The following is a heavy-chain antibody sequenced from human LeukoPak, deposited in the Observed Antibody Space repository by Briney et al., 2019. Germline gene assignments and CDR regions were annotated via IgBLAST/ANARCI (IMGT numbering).Heavy chain of an antibody. CDR1: GGSFSDYY. Sequence: SETLSLPCAVYGGSFSDYYWAWIRQPPGKGLEWIGEIHHSGRTNYNPSFKSRITISLDTSRKQFSLKLNSVTAADTAIYYCAADRDIMNPPFDLWGQGTLVTVSS. J-gene: IGHJ4*02. CDR2: IHHSGRT. V-gene: IGHV4-34*01. D-gene: IGHD3-9*01. CDR3: AADRDIMNPPFDL.